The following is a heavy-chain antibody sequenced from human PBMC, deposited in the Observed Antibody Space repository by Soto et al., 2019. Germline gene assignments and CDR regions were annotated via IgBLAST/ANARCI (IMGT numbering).Heavy chain of an antibody. CDR1: GFTFSNYA. V-gene: IGHV3-23*01. CDR3: ADKYYFGAGSYVFYFDY. D-gene: IGHD3-10*01. Sequence: EVQLLESGGGSVQPGGSLRLSCAASGFTFSNYAMTWVRQAPGKGLEWVSTMSGTAGNTYYADSVKGRFTISRDNSKNTLYLKMTSLKAEDTAVYYCADKYYFGAGSYVFYFDYWGQGTLVTVSS. CDR2: MSGTAGNT. J-gene: IGHJ4*02.